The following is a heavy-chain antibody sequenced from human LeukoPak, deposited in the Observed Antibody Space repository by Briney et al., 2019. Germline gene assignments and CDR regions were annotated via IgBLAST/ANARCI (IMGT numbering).Heavy chain of an antibody. CDR1: SESSGGDD. CDR2: IYYSGST. D-gene: IGHD4-17*01. Sequence: PSETLSLTCAMHSESSGGDDWTWIRQPPGKGLEWIGSIYYSGSTYYNPSLKSRVTISVDTSKNQFSLKLSSVTAADTAVYYCARDLTTNTVTTSWFDPWGQGTLVTVSS. V-gene: IGHV4-34*01. J-gene: IGHJ5*02. CDR3: ARDLTTNTVTTSWFDP.